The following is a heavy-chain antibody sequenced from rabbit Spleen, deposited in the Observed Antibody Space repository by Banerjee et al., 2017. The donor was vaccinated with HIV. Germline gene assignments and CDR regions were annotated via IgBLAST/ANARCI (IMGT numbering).Heavy chain of an antibody. V-gene: IGHV1S45*01. Sequence: QAQLEESVGDLVKPEGSLTLTCTASGFSFSSSSYMSWVRQAPGKGLEWIGSTYTGNGRIDYANWAKGRFTIAKTASTTVTRQMTSRTAADTATYFCAREVAGVIGWNFNVWGQGTLVTVS. CDR3: AREVAGVIGWNFNV. CDR1: GFSFSSSSY. CDR2: TYTGNGRI. J-gene: IGHJ4*01. D-gene: IGHD4-1*01.